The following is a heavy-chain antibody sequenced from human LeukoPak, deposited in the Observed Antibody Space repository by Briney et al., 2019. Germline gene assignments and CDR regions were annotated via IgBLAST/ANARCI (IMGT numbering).Heavy chain of an antibody. CDR1: GFTFSGSA. CDR2: IRSKANSYAT. D-gene: IGHD3-22*01. J-gene: IGHJ4*02. V-gene: IGHV3-73*01. Sequence: PGGSLRLSCAASGFTFSGSAMHWVRQASGKGLEWVGRIRSKANSYATAYAASVKGRFTISRDDSKNTAYLQMNSLKTEDTAVYYCTRHVASASSGYYTDYWGQGTLVTVSS. CDR3: TRHVASASSGYYTDY.